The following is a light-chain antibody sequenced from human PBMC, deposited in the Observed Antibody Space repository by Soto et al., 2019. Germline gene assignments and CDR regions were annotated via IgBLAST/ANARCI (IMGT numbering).Light chain of an antibody. CDR1: QSVLSSSNNKDY. CDR2: WAS. V-gene: IGKV4-1*01. Sequence: DTVMPQSPDSLASSLGDRGPIHCQSSQSVLSSSNNKDYLARYQQKPGQPPKLLIYWASTRESGVPDRFSGSGSGTDFTLTISSLEAEDVAASYCQQYYITPLTFGGGTKVDIK. J-gene: IGKJ4*01. CDR3: QQYYITPLT.